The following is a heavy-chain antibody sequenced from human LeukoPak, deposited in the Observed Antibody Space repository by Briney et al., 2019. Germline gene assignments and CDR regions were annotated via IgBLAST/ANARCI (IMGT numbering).Heavy chain of an antibody. D-gene: IGHD3-22*01. CDR3: ARENHYYDSSGYYSLDY. CDR1: GYTFTSYG. CDR2: ISAYNGNT. J-gene: IGHJ4*02. Sequence: ASVKVSCKASGYTFTSYGISWVRQAPGQGLEWMGWISAYNGNTNYAQKLQGRVTMTTDTSTSTAYMELRSLRSDDTAVYYCARENHYYDSSGYYSLDYWGQGTLVTVSS. V-gene: IGHV1-18*01.